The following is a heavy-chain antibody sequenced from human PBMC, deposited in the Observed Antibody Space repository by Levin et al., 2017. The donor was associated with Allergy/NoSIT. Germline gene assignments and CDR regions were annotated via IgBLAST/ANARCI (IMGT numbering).Heavy chain of an antibody. Sequence: GESLKISCAASGFTFRNYDIHWVRQVTGKGLEWVSFIGIGGDTQYSDSVKGRFTISRDNTKNSAYLQMNSLRAGDTAVYYCTRDIRVTRPTGLYYFGMDIWGQGTTVTVSS. CDR3: TRDIRVTRPTGLYYFGMDI. V-gene: IGHV3-13*01. CDR2: IGIGGDT. CDR1: GFTFRNYD. J-gene: IGHJ6*02. D-gene: IGHD6-6*01.